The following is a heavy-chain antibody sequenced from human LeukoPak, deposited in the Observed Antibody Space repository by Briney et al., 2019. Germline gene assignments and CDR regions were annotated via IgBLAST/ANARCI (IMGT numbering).Heavy chain of an antibody. CDR2: IKQDGSEK. Sequence: GRSLRLSCAASGFTFSSYAMHWVRQAPGKGLEWVANIKQDGSEKYYVDSVKGRFTISRDNAKNSLYLQMNSLRAEDTAVYYCARRGTYFDYWGQGTLVTVSS. V-gene: IGHV3-7*01. J-gene: IGHJ4*02. CDR3: ARRGTYFDY. D-gene: IGHD1/OR15-1a*01. CDR1: GFTFSSYA.